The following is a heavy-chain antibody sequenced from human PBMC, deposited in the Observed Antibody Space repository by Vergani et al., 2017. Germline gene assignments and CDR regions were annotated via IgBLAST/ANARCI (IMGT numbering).Heavy chain of an antibody. CDR1: GGSISSSDW. V-gene: IGHV4-4*03. D-gene: IGHD5-24*01. J-gene: IGHJ4*02. Sequence: QVQLQESGPGLVKPPGTLSLTCAVSGGSISSSDWWSWVRQPPGKGLECIGEIYHSGSTNYNPSLKSRVTISVDKSKNQFSLKLSSVTAADTAVYYCVRVGRDGYNNYRASYLDDWGQGTLFTVSS. CDR3: VRVGRDGYNNYRASYLDD. CDR2: IYHSGST.